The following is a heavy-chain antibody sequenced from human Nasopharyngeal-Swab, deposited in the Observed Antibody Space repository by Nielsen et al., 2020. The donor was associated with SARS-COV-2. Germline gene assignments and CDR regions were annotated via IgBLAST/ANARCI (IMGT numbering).Heavy chain of an antibody. V-gene: IGHV3-48*03. D-gene: IGHD1-20*01. CDR1: GFTFSSYE. J-gene: IGHJ6*02. Sequence: GESLKISCAASGFTFSSYEMNWVRQAPGKGLEWVSYISSIGSTIYYAESVKGRFTISRDNAKNSLYLQMNSLRAEDTAVYYCARDRITGTNYYGMDVWGQGTKVTVSS. CDR3: ARDRITGTNYYGMDV. CDR2: ISSIGSTI.